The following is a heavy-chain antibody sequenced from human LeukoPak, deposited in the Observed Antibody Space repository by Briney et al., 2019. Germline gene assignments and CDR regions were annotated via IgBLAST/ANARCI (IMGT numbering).Heavy chain of an antibody. Sequence: PGGSLRLSCAASGFTFSSYAMSWVRQAPGKGLEWVSAISGSGGSTYYADSVKGRFTISRDNSKNTLYLQMNSLRAEDTAVYYCAKGLIRGYSYGYFDYWGRGTLVTVSS. V-gene: IGHV3-23*01. CDR3: AKGLIRGYSYGYFDY. CDR1: GFTFSSYA. D-gene: IGHD5-18*01. CDR2: ISGSGGST. J-gene: IGHJ4*02.